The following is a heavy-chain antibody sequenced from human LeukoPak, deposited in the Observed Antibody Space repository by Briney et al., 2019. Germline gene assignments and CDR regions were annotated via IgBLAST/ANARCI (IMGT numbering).Heavy chain of an antibody. V-gene: IGHV4-34*01. CDR3: ARDHAFGGSYYYLDY. CDR2: IYHSGST. CDR1: GGSFSGYY. Sequence: SETLSLTCAVYGGSFSGYYWSWIRQPPGKGLEWIGSIYHSGSTYYNPSLKSRVTISVDTSKNQFSLKLSSVTAADTAVYYCARDHAFGGSYYYLDYWGQGTLVTVSS. J-gene: IGHJ4*02. D-gene: IGHD1-26*01.